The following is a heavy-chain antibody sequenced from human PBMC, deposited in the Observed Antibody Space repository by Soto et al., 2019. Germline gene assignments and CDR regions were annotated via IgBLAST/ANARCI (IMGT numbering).Heavy chain of an antibody. D-gene: IGHD3-10*01. CDR3: AKDRGSIRGALDL. V-gene: IGHV3-9*01. CDR2: ISWNSGSI. CDR1: GFTFDDYA. J-gene: IGHJ2*01. Sequence: EVQLVESGGGLVQPGRSLRLSCAASGFTFDDYAMHWVRQAPGKGLEWVSGISWNSGSISYADSVKGRFTISRDNAKNSLYLQMNSLRLEDTALYYCAKDRGSIRGALDLWGRGTLVTVSS.